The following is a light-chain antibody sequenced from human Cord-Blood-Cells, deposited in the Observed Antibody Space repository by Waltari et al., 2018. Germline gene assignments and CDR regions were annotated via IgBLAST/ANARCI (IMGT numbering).Light chain of an antibody. CDR3: QQRSNWPRT. CDR2: DAS. V-gene: IGKV3-11*01. J-gene: IGKJ1*01. CDR1: QSVSSY. Sequence: EIVLTRSPATPPLPPGQIATLSCRASQSVSSYLAWYQQKPGQAPRLLIYDASNRATGIPARFSGSGSGTDFTLTISSLEPEDFAVYYCQQRSNWPRTFGQGTKVEIK.